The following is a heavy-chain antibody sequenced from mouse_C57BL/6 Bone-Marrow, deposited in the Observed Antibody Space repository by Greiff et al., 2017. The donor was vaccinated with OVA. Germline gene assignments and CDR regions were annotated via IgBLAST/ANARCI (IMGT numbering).Heavy chain of an antibody. CDR2: IRNKANGYTT. D-gene: IGHD2-2*01. CDR1: GFTFPDYY. V-gene: IGHV7-3*01. Sequence: EVQVVESGGGLVQPGGSLSLSCAASGFTFPDYYMSWVRQPPGKALEWLGFIRNKANGYTTEYSASVKGRFTISRDNSQSILYLQMNALRAEDSATYYCARGVTRAYWGQGTLVTVSA. CDR3: ARGVTRAY. J-gene: IGHJ3*01.